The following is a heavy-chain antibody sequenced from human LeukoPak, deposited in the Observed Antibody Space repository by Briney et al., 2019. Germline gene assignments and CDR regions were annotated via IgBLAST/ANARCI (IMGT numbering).Heavy chain of an antibody. CDR1: GFTFSSYA. Sequence: PGGSLRLSCAASGFTFSSYAMSWVREAPGKGLEWVSAISGSGGSTYYADSVKGRFTISRDNSKNTLYLQMNSLRAEDTAVYYCAKVIPSPLYPFEVRGPVVYWGQGTLVTVSS. V-gene: IGHV3-23*01. CDR3: AKVIPSPLYPFEVRGPVVY. D-gene: IGHD3-10*01. J-gene: IGHJ4*02. CDR2: ISGSGGST.